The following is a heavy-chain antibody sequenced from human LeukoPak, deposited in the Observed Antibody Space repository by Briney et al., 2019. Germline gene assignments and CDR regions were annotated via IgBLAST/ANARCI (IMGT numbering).Heavy chain of an antibody. CDR1: GFTVSSNY. D-gene: IGHD6-19*01. J-gene: IGHJ4*02. V-gene: IGHV3-66*01. Sequence: GGSLRLSCAASGFTVSSNYMSWVRQAPGKGLEWVSVIYSGGSTYYADSVKGRFTISRDNSKNTLYLQMNSLRAEDTAVYYCARDFRGTVAEDYWGQGTLVTVSS. CDR3: ARDFRGTVAEDY. CDR2: IYSGGST.